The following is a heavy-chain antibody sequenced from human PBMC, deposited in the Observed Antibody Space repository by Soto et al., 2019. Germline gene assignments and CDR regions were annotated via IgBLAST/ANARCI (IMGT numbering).Heavy chain of an antibody. Sequence: QVQLVQSGAEVKKPGSSVRVSCKASGDSFSKYTVNWVRQAPRQGLEWMGGIIPRFGTTNYAPTLQGRVTITADQSMNTVYMELSSLRSEDTALYYCARGRGLYNSGRSQLDSLGQGTLVTFAS. D-gene: IGHD1-1*01. CDR2: IIPRFGTT. V-gene: IGHV1-69*01. CDR1: GDSFSKYT. J-gene: IGHJ4*02. CDR3: ARGRGLYNSGRSQLDS.